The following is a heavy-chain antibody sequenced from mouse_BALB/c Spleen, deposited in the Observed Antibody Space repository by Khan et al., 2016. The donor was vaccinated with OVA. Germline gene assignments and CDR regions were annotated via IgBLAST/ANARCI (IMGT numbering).Heavy chain of an antibody. CDR3: ARGYFGNYEFAY. CDR1: GYTFNNYW. Sequence: QVQLQQSGAELAKPGASVKMSCKASGYTFNNYWMHWVKQRPGQGLKWIGYINPRTGYSEYNQRFKDKATLTADKSSSAAYMQLSSLTSEDAAVYFCARGYFGNYEFAYWGQGTLVTVSA. V-gene: IGHV1-7*01. D-gene: IGHD2-1*01. J-gene: IGHJ3*01. CDR2: INPRTGYS.